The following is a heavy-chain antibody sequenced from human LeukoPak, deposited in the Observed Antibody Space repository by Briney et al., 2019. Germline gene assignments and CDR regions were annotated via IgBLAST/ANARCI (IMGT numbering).Heavy chain of an antibody. CDR1: GFTFSSHW. J-gene: IGHJ4*02. CDR3: ARDGFDEGLYFDY. CDR2: INQDGSEK. V-gene: IGHV3-7*01. Sequence: GGSLRLSCAASGFTFSSHWMSWVRQAPGKGLERVANINQDGSEKYYVDSVKGRFIISRAHPKTSLYLPMNSLRAEDTAVYYCARDGFDEGLYFDYWGQGNLVTVSS. D-gene: IGHD3-9*01.